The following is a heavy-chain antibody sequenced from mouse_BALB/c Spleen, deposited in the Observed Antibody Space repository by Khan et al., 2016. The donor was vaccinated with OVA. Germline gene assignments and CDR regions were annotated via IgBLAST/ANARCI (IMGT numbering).Heavy chain of an antibody. CDR2: ISSGGDYI. Sequence: EVELVESGGDLVKPGGSLKLSCSASGFTFSSYAMSWVRQTPEKRLEWVATISSGGDYIYYPDTVKGRFTISRDNTKSTLYLQMSSLKAEDTAMYYCTRHNYGPVAYGGQGTLVTVSA. J-gene: IGHJ3*01. CDR3: TRHNYGPVAY. CDR1: GFTFSSYA. V-gene: IGHV5-6*01. D-gene: IGHD1-1*01.